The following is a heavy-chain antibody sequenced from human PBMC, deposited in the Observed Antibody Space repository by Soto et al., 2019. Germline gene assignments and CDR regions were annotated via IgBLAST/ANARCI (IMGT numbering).Heavy chain of an antibody. Sequence: EVQLLESGGGLVQPGGSLRLSCAASGFTFSSYAMSWVRQAPGKGLEWDSAISGSGGSTYYADSVKGRFTISRDNSKNTLYLQMNSLRAEDTAVYYCAKGSSGWYERFDYWGQGTLVTVSS. V-gene: IGHV3-23*01. CDR1: GFTFSSYA. J-gene: IGHJ4*02. CDR2: ISGSGGST. CDR3: AKGSSGWYERFDY. D-gene: IGHD6-19*01.